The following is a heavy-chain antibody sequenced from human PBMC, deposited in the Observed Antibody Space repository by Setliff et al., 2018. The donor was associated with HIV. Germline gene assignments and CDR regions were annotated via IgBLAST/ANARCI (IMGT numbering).Heavy chain of an antibody. D-gene: IGHD3-9*01. CDR2: LSGAGGST. CDR1: GFTFSTYA. CDR3: ARSNDILTGYFPGY. V-gene: IGHV3-23*01. Sequence: PGGSLRLSCVASGFTFSTYAMSWVRQAPGKGLEWVSALSGAGGSTYYADSVKGRFTISRDNYKNTLYLQMNSLRAEDTAVYYCARSNDILTGYFPGYWGQGTLVTVS. J-gene: IGHJ4*02.